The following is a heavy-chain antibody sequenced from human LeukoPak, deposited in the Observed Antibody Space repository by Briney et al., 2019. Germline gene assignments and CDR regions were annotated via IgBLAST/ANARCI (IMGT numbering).Heavy chain of an antibody. CDR1: GGSISSGGYY. J-gene: IGHJ4*02. Sequence: PSETLSLTCTVSGGSISSGGYYWSWNRQHPGKGLEWIGYIYYSGSTYYNPSLKSRVTISVDTSKNQFSLKLSSVTAADTAVYYCARDGRFKGTIDGGLDYWGQGTLVTVSS. CDR3: ARDGRFKGTIDGGLDY. V-gene: IGHV4-31*03. CDR2: IYYSGST. D-gene: IGHD4-23*01.